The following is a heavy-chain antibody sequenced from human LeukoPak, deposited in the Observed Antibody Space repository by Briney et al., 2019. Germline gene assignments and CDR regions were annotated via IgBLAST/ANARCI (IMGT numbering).Heavy chain of an antibody. D-gene: IGHD2-8*01. Sequence: SETLSLTCAVSDGSMNSYNWWSWVRQPPGKGLEWIGETSHSGDTNYNPSLKSRVTISIDKSKSHFSLKLTSVTAADTAVYYCAKNGGKSLYYWGRGTLVTVFS. CDR1: DGSMNSYNW. J-gene: IGHJ4*02. CDR3: AKNGGKSLYY. V-gene: IGHV4-4*02. CDR2: TSHSGDT.